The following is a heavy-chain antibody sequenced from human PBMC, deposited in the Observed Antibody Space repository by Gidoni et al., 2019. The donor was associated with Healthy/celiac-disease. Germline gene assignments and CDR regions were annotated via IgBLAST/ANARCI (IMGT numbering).Heavy chain of an antibody. D-gene: IGHD3-3*01. CDR1: GDSASSNSAA. J-gene: IGHJ6*02. V-gene: IGHV6-1*01. Sequence: QVQLQQSGPGLVKPSQTLSLTCAIPGDSASSNSAAWNWIRQSPSRGLEWLGRTYYRSKWYNDYAVSVKSRITINPDTSKNQFSLQLNSVTPEDTAVYYCARVSRRNFWSGYYTLDVWGQGTTVTVSS. CDR2: TYYRSKWYN. CDR3: ARVSRRNFWSGYYTLDV.